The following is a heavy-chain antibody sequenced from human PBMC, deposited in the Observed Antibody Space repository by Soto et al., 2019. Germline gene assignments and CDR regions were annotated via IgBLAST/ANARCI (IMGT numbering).Heavy chain of an antibody. CDR1: GFTFTNYW. V-gene: IGHV5-51*01. CDR2: VYPGDSKT. CDR3: ARHPDYYDSSGYYYSDS. D-gene: IGHD3-22*01. Sequence: PGESLKISCKGLGFTFTNYWIAWVRQMPGKGLEWMGIVYPGDSKTGYSPSFQGQVTISADKSITTAFLQWSSLKASDTAMYYCARHPDYYDSSGYYYSDSWGRGTLVTVSS. J-gene: IGHJ4*02.